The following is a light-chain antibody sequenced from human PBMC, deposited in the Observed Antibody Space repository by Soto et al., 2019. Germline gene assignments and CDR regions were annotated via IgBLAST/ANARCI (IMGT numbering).Light chain of an antibody. CDR1: SGSIASGY. V-gene: IGLV6-57*02. Sequence: NFMLTQPHSVSESPGKTVTISCTGSSGSIASGYVQWYQQRPGSAPTTLIYEDNQRPAGVPDRFSGSIDSSSNSASLTISGLRPEDEADYYCQSSDGNNMVFGGGTKLPVL. CDR2: EDN. J-gene: IGLJ2*01. CDR3: QSSDGNNMV.